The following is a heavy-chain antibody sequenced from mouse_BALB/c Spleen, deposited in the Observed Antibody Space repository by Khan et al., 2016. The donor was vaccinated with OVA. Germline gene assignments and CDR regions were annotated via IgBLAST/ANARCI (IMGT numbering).Heavy chain of an antibody. V-gene: IGHV3-2*02. J-gene: IGHJ2*01. Sequence: VQLQESGPGLVKPSQSLSLTCTVTGYSITSGYVWNWLRQFPGNKLEWMGYISYSGSTNYNTSLKSRISITRDTTKNQFFLQLNSVTTEDKATYYCARTARIKYWGQGTTLTVSS. CDR1: GYSITSGYV. CDR3: ARTARIKY. CDR2: ISYSGST. D-gene: IGHD1-2*01.